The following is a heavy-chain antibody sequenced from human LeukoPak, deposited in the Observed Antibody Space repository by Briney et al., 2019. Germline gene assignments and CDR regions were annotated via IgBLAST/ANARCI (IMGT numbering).Heavy chain of an antibody. CDR1: GFTFSSYD. D-gene: IGHD3-10*01. J-gene: IGHJ4*02. V-gene: IGHV3-64*01. Sequence: GGSLRLSCAASGFTFSSYDMYWVRQAPGEGLEYVSGISSNGGSTYYANSVKGRFTISRDNSKNTLYLQMGSLRAEDMAVYYCARDRTPITMVRGVIIAPSGLDYWGQGTLVTVSS. CDR2: ISSNGGST. CDR3: ARDRTPITMVRGVIIAPSGLDY.